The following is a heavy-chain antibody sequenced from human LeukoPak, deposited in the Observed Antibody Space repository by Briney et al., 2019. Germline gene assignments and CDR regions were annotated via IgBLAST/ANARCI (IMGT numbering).Heavy chain of an antibody. CDR1: GFTFSSYG. D-gene: IGHD6-13*01. Sequence: GGSLRLSCAASGFTFSSYGMHWVRQAPGKGLEWVAVISYDGSNKYYADSVKGRFTISRDNSKNTLYLQMNSLRAEDTAVYYCAKDRRREYSSSWYFGGYYFDYGGQGTLVTVSS. CDR2: ISYDGSNK. V-gene: IGHV3-30*18. CDR3: AKDRRREYSSSWYFGGYYFDY. J-gene: IGHJ4*02.